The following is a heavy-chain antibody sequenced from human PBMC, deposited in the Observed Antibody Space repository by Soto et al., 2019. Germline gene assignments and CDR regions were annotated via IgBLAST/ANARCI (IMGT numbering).Heavy chain of an antibody. Sequence: SETLSLTCTVSGGSISSYYWSWIRQPPGKGLEWVVYIYYSGSTNYTPSLKSRVTISVDTSKNQFSLKLSSVTAADTAVYYCARCLAECIKIFGVVLYGMEVWGQGTTVTVSS. CDR3: ARCLAECIKIFGVVLYGMEV. CDR1: GGSISSYY. D-gene: IGHD3-3*01. CDR2: IYYSGST. J-gene: IGHJ6*01. V-gene: IGHV4-59*01.